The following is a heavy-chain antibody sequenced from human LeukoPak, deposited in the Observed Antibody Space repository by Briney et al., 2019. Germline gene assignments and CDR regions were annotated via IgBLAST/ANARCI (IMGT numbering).Heavy chain of an antibody. CDR2: ISAYNGNT. V-gene: IGHV1-18*01. CDR1: GYTFTSYG. D-gene: IGHD2-8*01. Sequence: ASVKVSCKASGYTFTSYGISWVRQAPGQGLEWMGWISAYNGNTNYAQKLQGRVTMTTDTSTSTAYMELRSLRSDDTAVYYCARDLPHVLMVYAIDYWGQGTLVTVSS. CDR3: ARDLPHVLMVYAIDY. J-gene: IGHJ4*02.